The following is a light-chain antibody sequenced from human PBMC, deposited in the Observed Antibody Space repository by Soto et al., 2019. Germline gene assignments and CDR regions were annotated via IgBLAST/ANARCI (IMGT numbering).Light chain of an antibody. CDR1: QSISSY. CDR3: QQSYSTPYT. Sequence: DIQMTQSPSSLSASVGDRVTITCRASQSISSYLHWYQQKPGKAPKLLIYSASSLQSGVPSRFSGSGSGIDFTLTISSLQPEDFATYYCQQSYSTPYTFGQGTKLEIK. J-gene: IGKJ2*01. CDR2: SAS. V-gene: IGKV1-39*01.